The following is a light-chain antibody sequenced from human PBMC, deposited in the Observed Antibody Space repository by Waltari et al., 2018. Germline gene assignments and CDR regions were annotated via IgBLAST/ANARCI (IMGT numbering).Light chain of an antibody. J-gene: IGKJ4*01. CDR1: QRISNY. V-gene: IGKV1-39*01. CDR2: GAS. CDR3: QESYSSVFT. Sequence: DTQMTQSPSSLSASVGDRVNITCRASQRISNYLNWYQQKPGKAPKLVIYGASSLESGVPSRFSGSGSGTDFTLTITSLQPEDSATYYCQESYSSVFTFGGGTKVEIK.